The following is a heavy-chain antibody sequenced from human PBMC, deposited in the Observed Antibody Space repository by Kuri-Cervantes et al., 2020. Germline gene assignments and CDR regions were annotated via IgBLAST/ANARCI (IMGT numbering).Heavy chain of an antibody. J-gene: IGHJ5*02. CDR1: GFTFGDYA. V-gene: IGHV4-34*01. Sequence: ESLKISCAASGFTFGDYAMSWIRQPPGKGLEWIGEINHSGSTDYNPSLKSRVTISVDTSKNQFSLKLSSVTAADTAVYYCARLVGHSSSWYNWFDPWGQGTLVTVSS. CDR3: ARLVGHSSSWYNWFDP. D-gene: IGHD6-13*01. CDR2: INHSGST.